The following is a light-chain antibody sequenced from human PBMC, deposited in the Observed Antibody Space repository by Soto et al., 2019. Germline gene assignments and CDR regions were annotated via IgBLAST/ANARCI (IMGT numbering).Light chain of an antibody. V-gene: IGLV2-11*01. J-gene: IGLJ1*01. CDR3: CSYAGSLYV. CDR2: DVS. Sequence: QSALTQPASVSGSPGQSISISCTGTSSHVGGYNYVSWYQQHPGKAPKLMIYDVSQRPSGVPDRFSGSKSGNTASLTISGLQAEDEADYYCCSYAGSLYVFGTGTKVTVL. CDR1: SSHVGGYNY.